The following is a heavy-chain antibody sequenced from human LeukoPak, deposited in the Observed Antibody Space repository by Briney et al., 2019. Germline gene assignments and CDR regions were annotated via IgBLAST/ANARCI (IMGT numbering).Heavy chain of an antibody. CDR2: IYYSGST. Sequence: SETLSLTCTVSGGSISSYYWSWIRQPPGKGLEWIGYIYYSGSTNYNPSLKSRVTISVDTSKNQFSLKLSSVTAADTAVYYCARHSSGRYGGNDAFDIWGQGTMVTVSS. D-gene: IGHD6-19*01. CDR1: GGSISSYY. J-gene: IGHJ3*02. CDR3: ARHSSGRYGGNDAFDI. V-gene: IGHV4-59*08.